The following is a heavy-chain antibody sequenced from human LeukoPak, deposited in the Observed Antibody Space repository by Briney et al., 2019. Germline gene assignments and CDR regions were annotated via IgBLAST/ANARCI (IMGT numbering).Heavy chain of an antibody. CDR3: AKGAGYGGMDV. D-gene: IGHD5-12*01. J-gene: IGHJ6*02. CDR2: ISYDGHNE. Sequence: GGSLRLSCAASGFTFSGYGMHWVRQAPGKGLEWVAVISYDGHNEYYADSVKGRFTISRDNSKNTVYVQMNSLRAEDTAVYYCAKGAGYGGMDVWGQGTTVTVSS. CDR1: GFTFSGYG. V-gene: IGHV3-30*18.